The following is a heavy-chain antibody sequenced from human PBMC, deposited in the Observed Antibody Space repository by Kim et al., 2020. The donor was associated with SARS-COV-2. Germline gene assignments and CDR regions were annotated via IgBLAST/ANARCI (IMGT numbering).Heavy chain of an antibody. J-gene: IGHJ4*02. CDR1: GFTFSSYA. CDR2: ISYDGSNK. V-gene: IGHV3-30-3*01. CDR3: ARDPPRGSYASVPFDY. D-gene: IGHD1-26*01. Sequence: GGSLRLSCAASGFTFSSYAMHWVRQAPGKGLEWVAVISYDGSNKYYADSVKGRFTISRDNSKNTLYLQMNSLRAEDTAVYYCARDPPRGSYASVPFDYWGQGTLVTVSS.